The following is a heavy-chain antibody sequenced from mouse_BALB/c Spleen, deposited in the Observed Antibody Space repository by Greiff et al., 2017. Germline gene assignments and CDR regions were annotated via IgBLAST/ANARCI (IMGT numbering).Heavy chain of an antibody. D-gene: IGHD4-1*01. V-gene: IGHV3-8*02. J-gene: IGHJ2*01. CDR3: ARSANWDDYFDY. CDR1: GDSITSGY. CDR2: ISYSGST. Sequence: EVKLMESGPSLVKPSQTLSLTCSVTGDSITSGYWNWIRKFPGNKLEYMGYISYSGSTYYNPSLKSRISITRDTSKNQYYLQLNSVTTEDTATYYCARSANWDDYFDYWGQGTTLTVSS.